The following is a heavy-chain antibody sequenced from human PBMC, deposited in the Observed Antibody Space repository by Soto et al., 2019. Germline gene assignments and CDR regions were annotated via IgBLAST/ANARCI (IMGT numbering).Heavy chain of an antibody. V-gene: IGHV4-30-2*01. CDR3: ARASVYGGNSPSYFDL. D-gene: IGHD4-17*01. Sequence: TLSLTCAFSVGSISSAGYSWSWFRQPPGKGLEWIAFIYHSGSTYYNPSLKSRVTISADRSQNQFSLKLRSVTAADTAVFYCARASVYGGNSPSYFDLWGRGTLFTVSS. J-gene: IGHJ2*01. CDR2: IYHSGST. CDR1: VGSISSAGYS.